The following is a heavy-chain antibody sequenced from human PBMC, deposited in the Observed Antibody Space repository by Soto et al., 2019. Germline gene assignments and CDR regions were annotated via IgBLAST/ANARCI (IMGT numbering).Heavy chain of an antibody. CDR1: GGTFSSYA. J-gene: IGHJ4*02. CDR2: IIPIFGTA. V-gene: IGHV1-69*12. D-gene: IGHD6-13*01. Sequence: QVQLVQSGAEVKKPGSSVKVSCKASGGTFSSYAISWVRQAPGQGLEWMGGIIPIFGTANYAQKFQGRVTITADESTSTAYMERSSLRSEDTAVYYCARDRSSSWEEGAPLDYWGQGTLVTVSS. CDR3: ARDRSSSWEEGAPLDY.